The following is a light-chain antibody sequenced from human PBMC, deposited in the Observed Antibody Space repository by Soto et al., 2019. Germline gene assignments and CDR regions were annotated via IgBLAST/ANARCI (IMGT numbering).Light chain of an antibody. CDR1: SSDIGDYNY. V-gene: IGLV2-14*01. J-gene: IGLJ1*01. Sequence: QSVLTQPASVSGSPGQSITISCTGTSSDIGDYNYVSWYQQRPEKAPELMIYGVNNRPPGVSNRFSGSKSGNTASLTISGLQAEDEADYYCSSYTSSITYVFGTGTKATVL. CDR2: GVN. CDR3: SSYTSSITYV.